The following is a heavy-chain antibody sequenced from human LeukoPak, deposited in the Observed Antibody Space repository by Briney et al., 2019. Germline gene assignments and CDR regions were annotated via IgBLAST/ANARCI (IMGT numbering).Heavy chain of an antibody. V-gene: IGHV4-59*01. Sequence: SETLSLTCTVSGGSISNYYWSWVRPPAGKGLEWIGYIHYTGNTNYNPSLKSRVTISLDTSKNQFSLKLNSGTAADTAVYYCARDGDYWGQGTPVTVSS. J-gene: IGHJ4*02. CDR1: GGSISNYY. CDR3: ARDGDY. CDR2: IHYTGNT.